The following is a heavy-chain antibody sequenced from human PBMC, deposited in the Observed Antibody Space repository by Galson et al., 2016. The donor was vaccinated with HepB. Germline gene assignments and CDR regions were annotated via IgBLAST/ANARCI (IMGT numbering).Heavy chain of an antibody. D-gene: IGHD1-26*01. CDR2: IIPTFGTA. V-gene: IGHV1-69*13. Sequence: SVKVSCKASGDTFSSYSISWVRQAPGQRPEWMGKIIPTFGTANYAQRFQGKLTFTADAPTSTVYMDLNSLTYEDTAVYYCARDEGSGPNFEYWGQGTLVTVSS. J-gene: IGHJ4*02. CDR1: GDTFSSYS. CDR3: ARDEGSGPNFEY.